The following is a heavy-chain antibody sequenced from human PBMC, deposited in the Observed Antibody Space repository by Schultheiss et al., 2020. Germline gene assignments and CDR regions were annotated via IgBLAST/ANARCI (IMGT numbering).Heavy chain of an antibody. CDR2: TRNKANSYTT. D-gene: IGHD3-9*01. V-gene: IGHV3-72*01. CDR3: VTEIHIARLGIEF. Sequence: GGSLRLSCAASGFTFSNAWMSWVRQAPGKGLEWVGRTRNKANSYTTEYAASVKGRFTISRDDSKNSLYLQMNSLKTEDTAVYYCVTEIHIARLGIEFWGQGTQVTVSS. CDR1: GFTFSNAW. J-gene: IGHJ1*01.